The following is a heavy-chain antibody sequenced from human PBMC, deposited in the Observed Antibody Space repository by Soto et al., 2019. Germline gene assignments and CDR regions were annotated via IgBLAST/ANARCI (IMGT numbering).Heavy chain of an antibody. CDR2: IYYSGST. CDR1: GGSISSYY. CDR3: ARRVGYDFWSGYSDYYYYMDV. Sequence: SETLSLTCTVSGGSISSYYWSWIRQPPGKGLEWIGYIYYSGSTNYNPSLKSRVTISVDTSKNQFSLKLSSVTAADTAVYYCARRVGYDFWSGYSDYYYYMDVWGKGTTVTVSS. J-gene: IGHJ6*03. V-gene: IGHV4-59*08. D-gene: IGHD3-3*01.